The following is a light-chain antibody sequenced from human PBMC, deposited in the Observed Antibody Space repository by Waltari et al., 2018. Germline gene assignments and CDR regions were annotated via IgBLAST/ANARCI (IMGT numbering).Light chain of an antibody. V-gene: IGKV3-20*01. CDR2: GAS. CDR1: RGVSSSH. Sequence: EIVLTQSPGTLSLSPGDRATLSCRASRGVSSSHLACDQQKAGQAPRLLIYGASNRPTDIPDRFSGSGSGTDFTLTIARLEPEDFAVYYCQQYGTSPVTFGPGTKVEIK. CDR3: QQYGTSPVT. J-gene: IGKJ3*01.